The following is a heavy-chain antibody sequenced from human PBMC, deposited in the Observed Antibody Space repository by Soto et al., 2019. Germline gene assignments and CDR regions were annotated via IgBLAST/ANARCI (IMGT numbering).Heavy chain of an antibody. CDR3: ASSHAGAHITAAVH. D-gene: IGHD6-13*01. Sequence: SETLSLTCTVSGGSISSYYWSWIRQPPGKGLEWIGYIYYSGSTNYNPSLKSRVTISVDTSKNQFSLKLSSVTAADTAVYYCASSHAGAHITAAVHWGQGTLVTVSS. V-gene: IGHV4-59*01. CDR1: GGSISSYY. J-gene: IGHJ4*02. CDR2: IYYSGST.